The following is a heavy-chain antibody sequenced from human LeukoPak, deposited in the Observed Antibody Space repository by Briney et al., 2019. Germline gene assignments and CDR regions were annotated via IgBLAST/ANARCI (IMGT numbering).Heavy chain of an antibody. D-gene: IGHD3-22*01. Sequence: SVKVSCKASGYTFTGYYMHWVRQAPGQGLEWMGGIIPIFGTANYAQKFQGRVTITADESTSTAYMELSSLRSEDTAVYYCARDRYDSSGYSPPFDYWGQGTLVTVSS. J-gene: IGHJ4*02. CDR1: GYTFTGYY. CDR3: ARDRYDSSGYSPPFDY. V-gene: IGHV1-69*13. CDR2: IIPIFGTA.